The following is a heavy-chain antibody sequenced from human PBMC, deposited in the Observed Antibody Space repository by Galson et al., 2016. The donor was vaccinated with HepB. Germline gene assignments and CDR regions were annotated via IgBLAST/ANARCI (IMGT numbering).Heavy chain of an antibody. CDR2: ISTDGSST. J-gene: IGHJ6*02. CDR3: ARNPYSGPRYYYGLDV. Sequence: SLRLSCAASGFTFSSYWMHWVRQAPGKGLMWVSRISTDGSSTRYADSVKGRYTISRDNAKNTLYLQMRGLRAEDSAMYFCARNPYSGPRYYYGLDVWGRGTMVTVS. D-gene: IGHD4-23*01. V-gene: IGHV3-74*01. CDR1: GFTFSSYW.